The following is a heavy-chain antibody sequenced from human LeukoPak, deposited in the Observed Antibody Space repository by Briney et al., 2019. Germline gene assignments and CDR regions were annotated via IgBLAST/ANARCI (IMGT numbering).Heavy chain of an antibody. CDR1: GYTFTSYG. V-gene: IGHV1-18*01. J-gene: IGHJ4*02. Sequence: ASVKVSCKASGYTFTSYGISWVRQAPGQGLEWMGWISAYNDNTNYAQKLLGRVTMTTDTSTSTAYMELRSLRSDDTAVYYCARALSSYYYDSSGYRFDYWGQGTLVTVSS. CDR2: ISAYNDNT. D-gene: IGHD3-22*01. CDR3: ARALSSYYYDSSGYRFDY.